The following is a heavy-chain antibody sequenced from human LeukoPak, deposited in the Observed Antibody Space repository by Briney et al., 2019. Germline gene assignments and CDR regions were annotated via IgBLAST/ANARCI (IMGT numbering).Heavy chain of an antibody. CDR3: ASLKNYYDSSGYLVTDAFDI. Sequence: GASVKVSCKASGYSFTSNVISWVRQAPGQGLEWMGWISAYNGNTNYAQKLQGRVTMTTDTSTSTAYMELRSLKSDDTAVYYCASLKNYYDSSGYLVTDAFDIWGQGTMVTVSS. D-gene: IGHD3-22*01. J-gene: IGHJ3*02. CDR1: GYSFTSNV. CDR2: ISAYNGNT. V-gene: IGHV1-18*01.